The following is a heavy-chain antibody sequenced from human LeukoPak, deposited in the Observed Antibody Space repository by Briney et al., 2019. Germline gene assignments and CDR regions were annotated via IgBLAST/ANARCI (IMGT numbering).Heavy chain of an antibody. Sequence: PSETLSLTCSVSSWIRQSAGKGLEWLGRFYFSGSSDYNPSLKSRVSMSIDTSQNHFYLRLTSVTAADTGVYFCAREVNEKHDAFAMWGQGTMVAVSS. CDR1: S. J-gene: IGHJ3*02. D-gene: IGHD2-8*01. CDR3: AREVNEKHDAFAM. V-gene: IGHV4-4*07. CDR2: FYFSGSS.